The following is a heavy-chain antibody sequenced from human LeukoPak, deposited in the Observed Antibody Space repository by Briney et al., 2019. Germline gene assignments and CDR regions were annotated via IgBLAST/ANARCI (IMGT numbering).Heavy chain of an antibody. V-gene: IGHV3-11*01. D-gene: IGHD1-26*01. CDR1: GFIISDYY. CDR3: AKDIGESGSYSDY. Sequence: PGGSLRLSWAASGFIISDYYMSWIRQAPKKGLEWVSYMSGSGNTIYYADSLRGRFTISRDNAKNSQYLQMNSLRAEDTALYYCAKDIGESGSYSDYWGQGTLVTVSS. CDR2: MSGSGNTI. J-gene: IGHJ4*02.